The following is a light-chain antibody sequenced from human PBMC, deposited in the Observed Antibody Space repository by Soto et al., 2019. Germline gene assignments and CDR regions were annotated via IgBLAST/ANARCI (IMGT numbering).Light chain of an antibody. CDR1: QTISDY. Sequence: DIHMTQSPSSLSASVGDRVTITCRASQTISDYLSWYQHKPGKAPNLLIYGASSLQSGVPSRFSGSGSGTDFTLTISSLQPEDFATYYCRQGYSIPYTFGQGTKVDI. CDR2: GAS. J-gene: IGKJ2*01. V-gene: IGKV1-39*01. CDR3: RQGYSIPYT.